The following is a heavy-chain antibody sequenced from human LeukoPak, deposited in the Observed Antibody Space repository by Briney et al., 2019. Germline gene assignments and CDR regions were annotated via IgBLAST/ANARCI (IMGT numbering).Heavy chain of an antibody. CDR2: ISSSGSTI. Sequence: GGSLRLSCAASGFTFSDYYMSWIRQAPGEGLEWVSYISSSGSTIYYADSVKGRFTISRDNAKNSLYLQMNSLRAEDTAVYYCARESQPPTRGMDVWGQGTTVTVSS. V-gene: IGHV3-11*01. CDR3: ARESQPPTRGMDV. CDR1: GFTFSDYY. J-gene: IGHJ6*02.